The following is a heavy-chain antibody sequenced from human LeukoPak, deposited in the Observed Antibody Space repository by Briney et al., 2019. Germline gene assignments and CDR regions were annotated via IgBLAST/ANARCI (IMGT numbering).Heavy chain of an antibody. Sequence: GASVKVSCKASGYTFTSYDINWVRQATGQGLEWMGWMNPNSGNTGYAQKFQGRVTMTRNTSISTAYMELSSLRSEDTAVYYCARGACSGGSCYSWTYYYYYMDVWGKGTTVTVSS. D-gene: IGHD2-15*01. J-gene: IGHJ6*03. CDR1: GYTFTSYD. V-gene: IGHV1-8*01. CDR2: MNPNSGNT. CDR3: ARGACSGGSCYSWTYYYYYMDV.